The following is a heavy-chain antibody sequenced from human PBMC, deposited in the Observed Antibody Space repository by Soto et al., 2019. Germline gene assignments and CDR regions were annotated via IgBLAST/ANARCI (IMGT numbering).Heavy chain of an antibody. D-gene: IGHD1-7*01. CDR1: GGSIASYH. V-gene: IGHV4-59*01. CDR3: ARAMHAGFTNYYDP. Sequence: QVHLLGSGPGLVTHSETLSLTCIVSGGSIASYHGSWIRQFPGKGLEWLAYTSYTGNTNYNPTLQRRITLTIDTSKPQLSLKMTTTNAAATAVSYCARAMHAGFTNYYDPWVQGTLVTVSS. CDR2: TSYTGNT. J-gene: IGHJ5*02.